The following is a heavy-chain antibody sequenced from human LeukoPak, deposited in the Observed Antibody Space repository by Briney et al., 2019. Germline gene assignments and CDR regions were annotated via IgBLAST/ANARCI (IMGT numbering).Heavy chain of an antibody. CDR3: AGLVGRYSSGLYYYYFDY. V-gene: IGHV4-39*07. CDR1: GGSISSSSYY. D-gene: IGHD3-22*01. J-gene: IGHJ4*02. Sequence: SETLSLTCTVSGGSISSSSYYWGWIRQPPGKGLEWIGSIYYSGSTYYNPSLKSRVTISVDTSKNQFFLNLSSVTAADTAVYYCAGLVGRYSSGLYYYYFDYWGQGTLVTVSS. CDR2: IYYSGST.